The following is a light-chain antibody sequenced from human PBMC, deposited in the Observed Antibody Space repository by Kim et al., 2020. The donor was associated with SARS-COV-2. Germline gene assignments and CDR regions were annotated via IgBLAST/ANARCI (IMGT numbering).Light chain of an antibody. V-gene: IGLV6-57*03. CDR1: SGSIDDNY. J-gene: IGLJ2*01. CDR3: QSYNRDNVL. CDR2: EDD. Sequence: GATVTASITPSSGSIDDNYVQWYQQRPGGVPTAVIYEDDQRPSGVSDRFSGSIDNSSNSASLTISGLRTEDEADYYCQSYNRDNVLFGGGTQLTVL.